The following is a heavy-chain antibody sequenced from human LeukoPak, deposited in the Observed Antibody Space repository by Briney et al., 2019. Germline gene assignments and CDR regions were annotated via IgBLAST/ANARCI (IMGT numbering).Heavy chain of an antibody. D-gene: IGHD1-7*01. Sequence: SETLSLTCTVSGGSISTYYWGWIRQPPGKGLEWIGYIYYSGSSNYNPSLKSRVTMSVDRTKNQFSLKLTSVTAADTAVYYCARDATGTSLYYYYMDVWGKGTTVTVSS. J-gene: IGHJ6*03. CDR1: GGSISTYY. CDR3: ARDATGTSLYYYYMDV. CDR2: IYYSGSS. V-gene: IGHV4-59*01.